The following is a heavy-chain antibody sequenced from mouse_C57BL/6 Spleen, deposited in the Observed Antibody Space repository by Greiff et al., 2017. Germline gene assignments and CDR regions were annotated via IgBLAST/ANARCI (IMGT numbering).Heavy chain of an antibody. J-gene: IGHJ2*01. D-gene: IGHD1-1*01. CDR3: ARERPTVEGYYFDY. V-gene: IGHV2-9-1*01. Sequence: VKLMESGPGLVAPSQSLSITCTVSGFSLTSYAISWVRQPPGKGLEWLGVIWTGGGTNYNSALKSRLSISKDNSKSQVFLKMNSLQTDDTARYYCARERPTVEGYYFDYWGQGTTLTVSS. CDR1: GFSLTSYA. CDR2: IWTGGGT.